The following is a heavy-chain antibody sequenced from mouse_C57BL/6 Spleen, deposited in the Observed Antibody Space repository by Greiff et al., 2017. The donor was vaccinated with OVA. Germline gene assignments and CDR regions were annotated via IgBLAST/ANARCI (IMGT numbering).Heavy chain of an antibody. Sequence: EVQLQQSGPELVKPGASVKISCKASGYTFTDYYMNWVKQSHGKSLEWIGDINPNNGGTSYNQKFKGKATLTVDKSSSTAYMELRSLTSEDSAVYYCARLDSSASDYWGQGTTLTVSS. CDR2: INPNNGGT. CDR1: GYTFTDYY. CDR3: ARLDSSASDY. J-gene: IGHJ2*01. V-gene: IGHV1-26*01. D-gene: IGHD3-2*02.